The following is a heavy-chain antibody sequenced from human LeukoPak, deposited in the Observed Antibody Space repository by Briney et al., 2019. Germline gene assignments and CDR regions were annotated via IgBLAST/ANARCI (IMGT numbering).Heavy chain of an antibody. CDR1: GGTFSSYT. Sequence: SVKVSCKVSGGTFSSYTISWVRQPPGQGLEWMGRIIPILGIANYAQKFQGSVTITADKSTSTAYMELSSLRSEDTAVYYCARSMPGWSSSSWYLGYWGQGTLVTVSS. J-gene: IGHJ4*02. D-gene: IGHD6-13*01. V-gene: IGHV1-69*02. CDR2: IIPILGIA. CDR3: ARSMPGWSSSSWYLGY.